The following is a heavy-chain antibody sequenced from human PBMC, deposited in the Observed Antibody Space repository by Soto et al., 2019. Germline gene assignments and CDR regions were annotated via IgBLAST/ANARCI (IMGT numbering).Heavy chain of an antibody. J-gene: IGHJ5*02. CDR2: IDSSGEK. V-gene: IGHV2-26*01. CDR1: GLSITDSEMG. Sequence: QVTLKESGPVLVKPTETLTLRCTVSGLSITDSEMGVSWIRQPPGQPLEWLAHIDSSGEKSYRTFLKSRPAISKHTSKRQIVLTMTNMDPADTATSYCARRHLLVAVSPWFDPWGQGIPVTVSS. CDR3: ARRHLLVAVSPWFDP. D-gene: IGHD6-13*01.